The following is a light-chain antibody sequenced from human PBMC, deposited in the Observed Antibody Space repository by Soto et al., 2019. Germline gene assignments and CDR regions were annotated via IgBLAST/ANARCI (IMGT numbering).Light chain of an antibody. CDR1: SSDVGGYNY. CDR3: CSYAGSYTYV. CDR2: DVS. V-gene: IGLV2-11*01. Sequence: QSALTQPRSVCGSPGQSVTISCTGTSSDVGGYNYVSWYQQHPGKAPKLMIYDVSKRPSGVPDRFSGSKSGNTASLTISGLQAEDEADYYCCSYAGSYTYVFGTETKVTVL. J-gene: IGLJ1*01.